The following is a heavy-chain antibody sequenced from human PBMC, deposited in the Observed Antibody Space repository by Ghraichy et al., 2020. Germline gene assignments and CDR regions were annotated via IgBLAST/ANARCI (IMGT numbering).Heavy chain of an antibody. CDR3: ARRRIAALIPVWLDP. V-gene: IGHV1-2*02. Sequence: ASAKVSCTASGYTFTGYYIHWVRQAPGQGLEWMGCINPNSGDTTYQQKFQDRVTMTRDTSISTAYMELNRLTSDDTAVYYCARRRIAALIPVWLDPWGQGTRVTVSS. J-gene: IGHJ5*02. D-gene: IGHD6-6*01. CDR2: INPNSGDT. CDR1: GYTFTGYY.